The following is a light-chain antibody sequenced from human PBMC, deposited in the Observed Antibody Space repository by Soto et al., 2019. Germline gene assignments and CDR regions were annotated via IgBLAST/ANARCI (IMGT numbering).Light chain of an antibody. CDR2: GAS. CDR3: QQYDSSPLT. V-gene: IGKV3-20*01. Sequence: EIVLTQSPGTLSLSPGESATLSCRASQSVSSSFLAWYQQKPGQAPRLLIYGASSRATGIPDRFSGSGSGTDFTLTISRLEPEDFAVYYCQQYDSSPLTFGGGTKVEIK. CDR1: QSVSSSF. J-gene: IGKJ4*01.